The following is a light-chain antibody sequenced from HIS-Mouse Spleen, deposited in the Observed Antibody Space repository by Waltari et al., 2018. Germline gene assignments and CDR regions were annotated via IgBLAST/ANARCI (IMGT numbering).Light chain of an antibody. J-gene: IGLJ2*01. CDR2: DVS. CDR1: SSDVGGYNF. Sequence: QSALTQPRSVSGSPGQSVTILCTGTSSDVGGYNFVSWYQQHPGKAPKLMIYDVSKRPSGVPDRFSGSKSGNTASLTISGLQAEDEADYYCCSYAGSYTLVFGGGTKLTVL. CDR3: CSYAGSYTLV. V-gene: IGLV2-11*01.